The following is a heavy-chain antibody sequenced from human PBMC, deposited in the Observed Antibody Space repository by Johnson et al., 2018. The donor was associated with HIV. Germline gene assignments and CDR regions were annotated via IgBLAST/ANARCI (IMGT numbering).Heavy chain of an antibody. V-gene: IGHV3-66*04. CDR1: GFTFDDCG. D-gene: IGHD4-17*01. Sequence: VQLVESGGGVVRPGGSLRLSCAASGFTFDDCGMNWVRQAPGKGLEWVSVLYSGGSTYYADSVKGRFTISRDNSKNTLYLQMNSLRAEDTAVYYCARLTTTVSHHDAFEIRGQGTMVTVSS. J-gene: IGHJ3*02. CDR3: ARLTTTVSHHDAFEI. CDR2: LYSGGST.